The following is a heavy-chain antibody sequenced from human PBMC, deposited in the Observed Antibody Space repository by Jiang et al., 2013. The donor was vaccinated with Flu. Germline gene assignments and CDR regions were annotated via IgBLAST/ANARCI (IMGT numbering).Heavy chain of an antibody. CDR3: ARGGPIAVAGVDDAFDI. V-gene: IGHV6-1*01. Sequence: SQTLSLTCAISGDSVSSNSAAWNWIRQSPSRGLEWLGRTYYKSKWCNDYAVSVKSRIIINPDTSKNQFSLQLNSVTPEDTAVYYCARGGPIAVAGVDDAFDIWGQGTMVSVSS. D-gene: IGHD6-19*01. CDR1: GDSVSSNSAA. CDR2: TYYKSKWCN. J-gene: IGHJ3*02.